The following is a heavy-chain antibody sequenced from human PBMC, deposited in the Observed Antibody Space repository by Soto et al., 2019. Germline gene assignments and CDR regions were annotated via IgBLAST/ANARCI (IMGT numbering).Heavy chain of an antibody. J-gene: IGHJ5*02. D-gene: IGHD2-2*01. CDR1: GYTFTSYD. CDR2: MNPNSGNT. CDR3: AGGLQPDALYNWFDP. V-gene: IGHV1-8*01. Sequence: QVQLVQSGAEVKKPGASVKVSCKASGYTFTSYDITWVRQATRNGPEWMGWMNPNSGNTGYAQKFQGRVTMTRNTSISTAYMELSSLRSEDTAVYYCAGGLQPDALYNWFDPCGQGTLVTFAS.